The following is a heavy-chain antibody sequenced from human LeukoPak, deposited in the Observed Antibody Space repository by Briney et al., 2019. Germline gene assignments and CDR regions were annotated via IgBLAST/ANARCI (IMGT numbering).Heavy chain of an antibody. J-gene: IGHJ4*02. Sequence: GGSLRLSCAASGFTFSSYAMHWVRQAPGKGLEWVAVISYDGSNKYYADSVKGRFTISRDNSKNTLYLQMNSLRAEDTAVYYCARDLGFGELPIGVDYWGQGTLVTVSS. CDR3: ARDLGFGELPIGVDY. D-gene: IGHD3-10*01. CDR1: GFTFSSYA. V-gene: IGHV3-30-3*01. CDR2: ISYDGSNK.